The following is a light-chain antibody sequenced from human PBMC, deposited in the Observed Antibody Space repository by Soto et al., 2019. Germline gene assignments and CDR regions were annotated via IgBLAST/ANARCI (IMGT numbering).Light chain of an antibody. Sequence: QSAPTQPRSVSGSPGQSVTISCTGTSSDVGGYNYVSWYQQHPGKAPKLILYDVSKRPSGVPDRFSGSKSGNTASLTISGLQAEDEADYYCCSYAGSYTHVFGTGTKLTVL. CDR3: CSYAGSYTHV. V-gene: IGLV2-11*01. J-gene: IGLJ1*01. CDR2: DVS. CDR1: SSDVGGYNY.